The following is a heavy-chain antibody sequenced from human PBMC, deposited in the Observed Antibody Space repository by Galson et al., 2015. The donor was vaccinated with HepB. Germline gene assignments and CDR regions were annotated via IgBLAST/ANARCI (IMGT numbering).Heavy chain of an antibody. Sequence: SVKVSCKASGGTFSSYAISWVRQAPGQGLEWMGGIIPIFGTANYAQKFQGRVTITADESTSTAYMELSSLRSEDTAVYYCARDWVGAPGAFDIWGQGTMVTVSS. CDR3: ARDWVGAPGAFDI. CDR2: IIPIFGTA. D-gene: IGHD1-26*01. CDR1: GGTFSSYA. V-gene: IGHV1-69*13. J-gene: IGHJ3*02.